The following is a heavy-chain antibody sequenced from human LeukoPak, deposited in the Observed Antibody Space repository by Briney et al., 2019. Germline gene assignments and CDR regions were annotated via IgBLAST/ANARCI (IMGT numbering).Heavy chain of an antibody. V-gene: IGHV3-33*01. CDR1: GFTFSSYG. J-gene: IGHJ4*02. CDR3: ARDRDSSGYLFDY. CDR2: IWYDGSNK. Sequence: GGSLRLSCAASGFTFSSYGMHWVRQAPGKGLEWVAVIWYDGSNKYYADSVKGRFTISRDNSKNTLYLQMNSLRAEDTAVYYCARDRDSSGYLFDYWGQGTLVTVSS. D-gene: IGHD3-22*01.